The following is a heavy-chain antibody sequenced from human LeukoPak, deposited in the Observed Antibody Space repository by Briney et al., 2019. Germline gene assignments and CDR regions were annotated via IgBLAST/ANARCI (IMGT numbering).Heavy chain of an antibody. J-gene: IGHJ6*03. V-gene: IGHV4-39*07. D-gene: IGHD1-26*01. CDR2: IYYSGST. CDR1: GGSISSSSYF. Sequence: SETLSLTCTVSGGSISSSSYFWGWIRQPPGKGLEWIGSIYYSGSTYYNPSLKSRVTISVDTSKNQFSLKLSSVTAADTAVYYCARDRVGDYMDVWGKGTTVTVSS. CDR3: ARDRVGDYMDV.